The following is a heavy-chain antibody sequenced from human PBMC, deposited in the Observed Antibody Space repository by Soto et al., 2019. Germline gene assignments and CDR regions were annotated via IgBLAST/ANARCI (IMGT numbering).Heavy chain of an antibody. CDR1: GFTFSSYG. D-gene: IGHD6-13*01. CDR3: ARDAGIAAGVFDY. Sequence: GESLKISCAASGFTFSSYGMHWVRQAPGKGLEWVAVIWYDGSNKYYADSVKGRFTISRDNSKNTLYLQMNSLRAEDTAVYYCARDAGIAAGVFDYWGQGTLVTVSS. V-gene: IGHV3-33*01. J-gene: IGHJ4*02. CDR2: IWYDGSNK.